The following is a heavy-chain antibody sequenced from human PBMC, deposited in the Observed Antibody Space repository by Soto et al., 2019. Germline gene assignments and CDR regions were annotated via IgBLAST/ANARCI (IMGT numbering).Heavy chain of an antibody. J-gene: IGHJ4*02. CDR2: ISWDGGST. Sequence: GGSLRLSCAASGFTFDDYTMHWVRQAPGKGLEWVSLISWDGGSTYYADSVKGRFTISRDNSKNSLYLQMNSLRTEDTALYYCAKYILKQWLGGRGAFDYWGQGTLVTVSS. CDR3: AKYILKQWLGGRGAFDY. V-gene: IGHV3-43*01. D-gene: IGHD6-19*01. CDR1: GFTFDDYT.